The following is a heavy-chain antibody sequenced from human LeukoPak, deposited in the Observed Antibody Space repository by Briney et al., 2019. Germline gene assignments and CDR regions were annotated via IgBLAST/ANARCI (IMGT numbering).Heavy chain of an antibody. CDR3: ARAYYDFWSGYPNYYYYGMDV. CDR2: INHSGST. CDR1: GGSFSGYY. Sequence: SETLSLTCAVYGGSFSGYYWSWIRQPPGKGLEWIGEINHSGSTNYNPSLKSRVTMSVDTSKNQFSLKLSSVTAADTAVYYCARAYYDFWSGYPNYYYYGMDVWGQGTTVTVSS. J-gene: IGHJ6*02. D-gene: IGHD3-3*01. V-gene: IGHV4-34*01.